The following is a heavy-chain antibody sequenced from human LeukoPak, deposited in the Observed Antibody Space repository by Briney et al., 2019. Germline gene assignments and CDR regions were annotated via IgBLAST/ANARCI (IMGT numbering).Heavy chain of an antibody. CDR3: AKLLLYCGGDCYSYGMDV. CDR2: ITTSDGNT. CDR1: GFTFSSYT. J-gene: IGHJ6*02. D-gene: IGHD2-21*02. V-gene: IGHV3-23*01. Sequence: PGGSLRLSCAASGFTFSSYTMSWVRQAPGKGLEWVSTITTSDGNTYYADSVKGRFTISRDNSKNTLYLQMNSLRAEDTAVYYCAKLLLYCGGDCYSYGMDVWGQGTTVTVSS.